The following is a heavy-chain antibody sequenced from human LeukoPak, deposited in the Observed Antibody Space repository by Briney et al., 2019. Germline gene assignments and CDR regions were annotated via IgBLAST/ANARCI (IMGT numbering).Heavy chain of an antibody. CDR1: GFTFDDYA. D-gene: IGHD5-12*01. CDR3: ARDAWRRAFNYGMDV. V-gene: IGHV3-9*01. J-gene: IGHJ6*02. Sequence: GRSLRLSCAASGFTFDDYAMHWVRQAPGKGLEWVAGISWSSGNIGYADSVKGRFTISRDNAENSLQLQMNSLRTEDTALYFCARDAWRRAFNYGMDVWGQGTSVAVSS. CDR2: ISWSSGNI.